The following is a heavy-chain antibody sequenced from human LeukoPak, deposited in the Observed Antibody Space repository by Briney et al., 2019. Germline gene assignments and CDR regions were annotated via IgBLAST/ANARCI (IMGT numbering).Heavy chain of an antibody. CDR2: ISYDGSNK. D-gene: IGHD5-12*01. V-gene: IGHV3-30-3*01. J-gene: IGHJ4*02. CDR1: GFIFSSYA. CDR3: ARGLNGYDQGVDY. Sequence: GGSLRLSCAASGFIFSSYAMHWVRQAPGKGLEWVAVISYDGSNKYYADSVKGRFTISRDNSKNTLYLQMNSLRSEDTAVYYCARGLNGYDQGVDYWGQGTLVTVSS.